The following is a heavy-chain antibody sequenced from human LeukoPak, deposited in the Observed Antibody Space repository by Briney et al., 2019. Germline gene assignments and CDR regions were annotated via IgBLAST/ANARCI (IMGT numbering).Heavy chain of an antibody. J-gene: IGHJ4*02. V-gene: IGHV1-69*05. Sequence: SVKVSCKSSGGTFSSYAISWVRQAPGQGLEWMGGIIPIFGTANYAQKFQGRVTITTDESTSTAYMELSSLRSEDTAVYYCARANYYYDSSGYYYFDYWGQGTLVTVSS. CDR1: GGTFSSYA. CDR3: ARANYYYDSSGYYYFDY. CDR2: IIPIFGTA. D-gene: IGHD3-22*01.